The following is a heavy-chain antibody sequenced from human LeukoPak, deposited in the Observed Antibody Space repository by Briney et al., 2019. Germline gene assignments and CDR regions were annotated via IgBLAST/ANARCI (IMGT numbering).Heavy chain of an antibody. CDR2: IKSKTDGGTT. D-gene: IGHD3-3*01. V-gene: IGHV3-15*01. CDR3: TTNTIFGVVIDYYYYYMDV. CDR1: GFTFTNAW. J-gene: IGHJ6*03. Sequence: GGSLRLSCAASGFTFTNAWMSWVRQPPGKGLEWVGRIKSKTDGGTTDYATPVKGRFTISRDDSKNTLYLQMNSLKTEDTAVYYCTTNTIFGVVIDYYYYYMDVWGKGTTVTVS.